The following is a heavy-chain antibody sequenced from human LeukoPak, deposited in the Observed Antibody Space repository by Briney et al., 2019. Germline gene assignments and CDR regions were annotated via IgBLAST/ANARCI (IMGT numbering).Heavy chain of an antibody. CDR1: GGSISSSNW. CDR2: IYHSGGT. D-gene: IGHD3-10*01. J-gene: IGHJ4*02. CDR3: ARDQVRGVLKY. Sequence: KSSETLSLTCAVSGGSISSSNWWSWVRQPPGKGLEWIGEIYHSGGTNYNPSLKSRVTISVDKSKNQFPLKLSSVTAADTAVYYCARDQVRGVLKYWGQGTLVTVSS. V-gene: IGHV4-4*02.